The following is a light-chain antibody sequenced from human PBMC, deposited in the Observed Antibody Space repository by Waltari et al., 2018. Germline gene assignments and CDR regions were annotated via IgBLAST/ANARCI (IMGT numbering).Light chain of an antibody. Sequence: QSILTQPPSASGTPGQRVTISCSGSSSNIGSNYVYWYQQLPGTAPKLLIYRNNQRPSGFPARFSGSKSGTSASLAISGLRSEDEADYYCAAWDDSLSAWVFGGGTKLTVL. V-gene: IGLV1-47*01. J-gene: IGLJ3*02. CDR1: SSNIGSNY. CDR3: AAWDDSLSAWV. CDR2: RNN.